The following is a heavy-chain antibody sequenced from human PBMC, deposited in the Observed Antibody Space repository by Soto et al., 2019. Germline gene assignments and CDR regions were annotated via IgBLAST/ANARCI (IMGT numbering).Heavy chain of an antibody. CDR2: ISAYNGNT. D-gene: IGHD4-17*01. Sequence: QVQLVQSGAEVKKPGASVKVSCKASGYTFTSYGISWVRQAPGQGLEWMGWISAYNGNTNYAQKLQGRVTMTTDTSTSTAYMELRRLRSDDTAVYYCARDLRTVTTTGGIIDYWGQGTLVTVSS. CDR3: ARDLRTVTTTGGIIDY. V-gene: IGHV1-18*01. J-gene: IGHJ4*02. CDR1: GYTFTSYG.